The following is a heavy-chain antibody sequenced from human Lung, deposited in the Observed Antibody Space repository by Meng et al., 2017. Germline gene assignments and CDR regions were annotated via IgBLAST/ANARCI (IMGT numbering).Heavy chain of an antibody. CDR1: GFYFSNAW. J-gene: IGHJ4*02. V-gene: IGHV3-15*01. D-gene: IGHD3-9*01. CDR3: TWDDKAVSDY. CDR2: IKSNTDGGTT. Sequence: EVVLGEAGGDLVKPGGSLRLSCAASGFYFSNAWMSWVRQAPGKGLEWVGRIKSNTDGGTTEYAAPVTGRFTISRDDSKSTLNLHLSGLRTDDTGVYYCTWDDKAVSDYWGQGTLVTVSS.